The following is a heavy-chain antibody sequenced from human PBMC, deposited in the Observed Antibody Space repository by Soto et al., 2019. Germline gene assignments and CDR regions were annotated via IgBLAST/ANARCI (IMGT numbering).Heavy chain of an antibody. J-gene: IGHJ6*02. CDR3: ARVPSPFDYYYAMDV. Sequence: QVQLRESGPGLVMPSQTLSLTCTVSGDSISSGNIYWSWIRQPPGKGLEWIGYIFSSGTTYYNPSLKSRLTMSLDASQNQFSLKLNSLTDADTAVYFCARVPSPFDYYYAMDVWGQGTTCTVSS. V-gene: IGHV4-30-4*01. D-gene: IGHD3-16*01. CDR2: IFSSGTT. CDR1: GDSISSGNIY.